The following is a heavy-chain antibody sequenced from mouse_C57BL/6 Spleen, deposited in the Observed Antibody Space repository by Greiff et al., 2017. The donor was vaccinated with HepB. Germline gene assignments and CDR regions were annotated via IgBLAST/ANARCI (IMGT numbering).Heavy chain of an antibody. J-gene: IGHJ2*01. V-gene: IGHV1-26*01. CDR3: ANRGLFDY. CDR2: INPNNGGT. Sequence: EVQLQQSGPELVKPGASVKISCKASGYTFTDYYMNWVKQSHGKSLEWIGDINPNNGGTSYNQKFKGKATLTVDKSSSTAYMELRSLTSEDSAVYYWANRGLFDYWGQGTTLTVSS. CDR1: GYTFTDYY. D-gene: IGHD3-1*01.